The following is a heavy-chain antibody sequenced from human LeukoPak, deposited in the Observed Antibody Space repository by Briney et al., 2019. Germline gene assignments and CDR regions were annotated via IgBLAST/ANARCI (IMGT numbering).Heavy chain of an antibody. Sequence: QPGGSLRLSCAASGFTFSSYGIHWVRQAPGKGLEWVAFIRYDGNNKYYADSVKGRFTISRDNSKNTLYLQMNSLRAEDTAVYYCAREGVATAPGAFDIWGQGTMVTVSS. D-gene: IGHD5-18*01. CDR1: GFTFSSYG. CDR2: IRYDGNNK. CDR3: AREGVATAPGAFDI. V-gene: IGHV3-30*02. J-gene: IGHJ3*02.